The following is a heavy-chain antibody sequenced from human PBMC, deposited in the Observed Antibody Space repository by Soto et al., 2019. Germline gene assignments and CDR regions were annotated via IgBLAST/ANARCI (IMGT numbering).Heavy chain of an antibody. CDR1: GGYFIVYY. V-gene: IGHV4-34*01. D-gene: IGHD2-8*01. Sequence: SETLSLTCAVYGGYFIVYYWSWIRQHTGKGLEWIGEINHSGSTNYNPSLKSRVTILVDTSKNQFSLKLSSVTAADTAVYYCASRYYTNGVYYTAVDYWGQGTLVTVSS. CDR2: INHSGST. CDR3: ASRYYTNGVYYTAVDY. J-gene: IGHJ4*02.